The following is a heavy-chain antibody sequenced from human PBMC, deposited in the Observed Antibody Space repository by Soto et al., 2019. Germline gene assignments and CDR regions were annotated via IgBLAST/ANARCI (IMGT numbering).Heavy chain of an antibody. CDR2: IWYDGSNK. Sequence: GGSLRLSCAASGFTFSSYGMHWVRQAPGKGLEWVAVIWYDGSNKYYADSVKGRFTISRDNSKNTLYLQMNSLRAEDTAVYYCARPDTTVTVSNGMDVWGQGTTVTVSS. CDR3: ARPDTTVTVSNGMDV. CDR1: GFTFSSYG. D-gene: IGHD4-17*01. V-gene: IGHV3-33*01. J-gene: IGHJ6*02.